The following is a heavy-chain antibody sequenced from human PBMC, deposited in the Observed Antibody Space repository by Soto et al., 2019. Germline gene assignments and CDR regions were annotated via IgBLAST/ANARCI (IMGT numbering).Heavy chain of an antibody. J-gene: IGHJ4*02. CDR3: ARRWGAAVDY. V-gene: IGHV4-59*08. CDR2: IYYSGST. D-gene: IGHD1-26*01. Sequence: QVQLQESGPGLVKPSETLSLTCTVSGGSISSYYWSWIRQPPGKGLEWIGYIYYSGSTNYNPSLKSRVTISVDTSNNQFSLKLSSVTAADTAVYYGARRWGAAVDYWGQGTLVTVSS. CDR1: GGSISSYY.